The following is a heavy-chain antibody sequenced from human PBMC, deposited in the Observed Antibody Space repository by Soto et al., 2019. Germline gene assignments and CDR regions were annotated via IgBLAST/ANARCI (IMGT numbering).Heavy chain of an antibody. CDR3: AREGGLPAASLSSYFDL. V-gene: IGHV4-59*01. J-gene: IGHJ2*01. D-gene: IGHD2-2*01. Sequence: PSGKGLEWIGYIYYSGSTNYNPSLKSRVTISVDTSKNQFSLKLSSVTAADTAVYYCAREGGLPAASLSSYFDLWGRGTLVTVS. CDR2: IYYSGST.